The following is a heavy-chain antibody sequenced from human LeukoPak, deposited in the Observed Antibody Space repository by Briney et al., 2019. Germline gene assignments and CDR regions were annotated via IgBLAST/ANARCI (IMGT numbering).Heavy chain of an antibody. CDR2: IYYSGCT. V-gene: IGHV4-59*01. CDR1: GGSISSYY. CDR3: ARSGGDRNYYYYGMDV. J-gene: IGHJ6*02. D-gene: IGHD2-21*01. Sequence: SETLSLTCTVSGGSISSYYWSWIRQPPGKGLEWIGYIYYSGCTNYNPSLKSRVTISVDTSKNQFSLKLSSVTAADTAVYYCARSGGDRNYYYYGMDVWGQGTTVTVSS.